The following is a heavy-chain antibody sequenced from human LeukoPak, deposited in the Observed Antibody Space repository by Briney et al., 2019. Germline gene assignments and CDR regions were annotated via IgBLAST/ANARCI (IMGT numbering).Heavy chain of an antibody. D-gene: IGHD3-10*01. J-gene: IGHJ4*02. CDR1: GGSISSGGYS. Sequence: SETLSLACSVSGGSISSGGYSWSWIRQPPGKGLEWIGYIYHSGTTYYNPSLKSRVTISVDRSKNQFSLKLSSVTAADTAVYYCARAIWFGELYFDYWGQGTLVTVSS. CDR3: ARAIWFGELYFDY. V-gene: IGHV4-30-2*01. CDR2: IYHSGTT.